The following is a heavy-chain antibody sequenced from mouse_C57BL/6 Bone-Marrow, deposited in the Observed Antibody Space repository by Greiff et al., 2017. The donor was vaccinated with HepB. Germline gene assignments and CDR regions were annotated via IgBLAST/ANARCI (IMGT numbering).Heavy chain of an antibody. V-gene: IGHV5-6*01. Sequence: VQLKESGGDLVKPGGSLKLSCAASGFTFSSYGMSWVRQTPDKRLEWVATISSGGSYTYYPDSVKGRFTISRDNAKNTLYLQMSSLKSEDTAMYYCTRQGSYYSNYWYFDYWGQGTTLTVSS. D-gene: IGHD2-5*01. CDR3: TRQGSYYSNYWYFDY. J-gene: IGHJ2*01. CDR2: ISSGGSYT. CDR1: GFTFSSYG.